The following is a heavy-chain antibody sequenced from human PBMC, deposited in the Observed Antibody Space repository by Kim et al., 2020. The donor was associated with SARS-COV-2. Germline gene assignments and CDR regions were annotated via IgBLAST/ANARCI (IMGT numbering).Heavy chain of an antibody. D-gene: IGHD3-10*01. V-gene: IGHV3-23*01. Sequence: GGSLRLSCAASGFTLSSYAMSWVRQAPGKGLEWVSTISGSGGNTYYADSVKGRFTISRDNSKNTLYLQMNSLRAEDTAIYYCAKDHVLGRLWFGDLGYWYFDLWGRGTLGTVSS. CDR1: GFTLSSYA. J-gene: IGHJ2*01. CDR3: AKDHVLGRLWFGDLGYWYFDL. CDR2: ISGSGGNT.